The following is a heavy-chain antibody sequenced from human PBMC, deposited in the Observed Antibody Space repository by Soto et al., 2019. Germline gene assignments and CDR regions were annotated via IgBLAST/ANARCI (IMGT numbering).Heavy chain of an antibody. CDR2: IIPIFGTA. V-gene: IGHV1-69*12. Sequence: QVQLVQSGAEVKKPGSSVKVSCKASGGTFSSYAISWVRQAPGQGLEWMGGIIPIFGTANYAQKFQGRVTITAAESTSTAYMELSSLRSEDTAVYYCARVVTVVKSFHYCSFDLWGRGTLVTVSS. CDR3: ARVVTVVKSFHYCSFDL. CDR1: GGTFSSYA. D-gene: IGHD2-15*01. J-gene: IGHJ2*01.